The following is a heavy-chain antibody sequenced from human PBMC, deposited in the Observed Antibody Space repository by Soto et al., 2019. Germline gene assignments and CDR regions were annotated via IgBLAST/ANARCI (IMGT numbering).Heavy chain of an antibody. CDR3: TTGRDGYNPYYYYGMDV. Sequence: GGSLRLSCAASGFTFSNAWMSWVRQAPGKGLEWVGRIKSKTDGGTTDYAAPVKGRFTISGDDSKNTLYLQMNSLKTEDTAVYYCTTGRDGYNPYYYYGMDVWGQGTTVTVSS. D-gene: IGHD5-12*01. CDR2: IKSKTDGGTT. V-gene: IGHV3-15*01. CDR1: GFTFSNAW. J-gene: IGHJ6*02.